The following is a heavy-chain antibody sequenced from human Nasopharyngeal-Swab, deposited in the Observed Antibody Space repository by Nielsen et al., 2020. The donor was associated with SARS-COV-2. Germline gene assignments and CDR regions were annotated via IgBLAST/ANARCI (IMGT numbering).Heavy chain of an antibody. J-gene: IGHJ3*02. CDR3: TTRGVVYCGGDCYSPGAFDI. CDR1: GFTFSNAW. Sequence: GESLKISWAASGFTFSNAWMSWVRQAPGKGLEWVGRIKSKTDGGTTDYAAPVKGRFTISRDDSKNTLYLQMNSLKTEDTAVYYCTTRGVVYCGGDCYSPGAFDIWGQGTMVTVSS. V-gene: IGHV3-15*01. D-gene: IGHD2-21*02. CDR2: IKSKTDGGTT.